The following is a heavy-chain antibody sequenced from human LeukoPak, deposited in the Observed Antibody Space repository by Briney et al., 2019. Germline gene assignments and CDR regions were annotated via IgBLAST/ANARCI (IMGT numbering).Heavy chain of an antibody. CDR2: ISRSGGST. D-gene: IGHD3-3*01. CDR1: GFTFRSYA. CDR3: AAAYFGVDQYYYGMDV. V-gene: IGHV3-23*01. Sequence: GGSLRLSCVASGFTFRSYAMNWVRQAPGKGLEWVSAISRSGGSTYSADSAKGRFTISRDTSKNTLYLQMNSLRAEDTAVYYCAAAYFGVDQYYYGMDVWGQGTTVTVSS. J-gene: IGHJ6*02.